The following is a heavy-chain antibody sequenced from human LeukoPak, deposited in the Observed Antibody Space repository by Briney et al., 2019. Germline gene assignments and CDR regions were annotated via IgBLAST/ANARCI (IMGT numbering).Heavy chain of an antibody. CDR2: IYYSGST. D-gene: IGHD3-16*01. Sequence: SETLSLTCTVSGGSISSSSYYWGWIRQPPGKGLEWIGSIYYSGSTYYNPSLKSRVIISVDTSKNQFSLRLSSVTAADTAVYYCARDPSSGGYWGQGTLVTVSS. CDR3: ARDPSSGGY. V-gene: IGHV4-39*07. J-gene: IGHJ4*02. CDR1: GGSISSSSYY.